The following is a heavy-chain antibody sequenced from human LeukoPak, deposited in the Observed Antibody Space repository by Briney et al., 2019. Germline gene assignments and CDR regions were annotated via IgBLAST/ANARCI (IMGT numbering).Heavy chain of an antibody. D-gene: IGHD2-8*01. V-gene: IGHV1-69*13. CDR1: GGTFSSYA. CDR2: IIPIFGTA. CDR3: ARDEAVNGAGAFDI. Sequence: SVKVSCKASGGTFSSYAISWVRQAPGQGLEWMGGIIPIFGTANYAQKFQGRVTITADESTSTAYMELSSLRSEDTAVYYCARDEAVNGAGAFDIWGQGTMVTVSS. J-gene: IGHJ3*02.